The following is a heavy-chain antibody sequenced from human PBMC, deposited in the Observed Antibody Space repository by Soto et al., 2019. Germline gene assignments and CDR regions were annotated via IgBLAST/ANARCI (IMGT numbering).Heavy chain of an antibody. CDR2: IDPSDSYT. V-gene: IGHV5-10-1*01. Sequence: PGESLKISCXGSGYSFTSYWISWVRQMPGKGLEWMGRIDPSDSYTNYSPSFQGHVTISADKSISTAYLQWSSLKASDTAMYYCARHRVVVGDPAMVLRGMDVWGQGTTVTVSS. CDR3: ARHRVVVGDPAMVLRGMDV. J-gene: IGHJ6*02. D-gene: IGHD5-18*01. CDR1: GYSFTSYW.